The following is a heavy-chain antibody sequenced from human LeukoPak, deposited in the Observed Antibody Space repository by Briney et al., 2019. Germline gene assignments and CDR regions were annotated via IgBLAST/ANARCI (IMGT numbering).Heavy chain of an antibody. CDR1: GFTFSHYA. J-gene: IGHJ4*02. Sequence: GGSLTLSCEVSGFTFSHYAMSWLGQAPGTGMAWVAAISGGGGNTYYADSVKGRFTISRDNSKNTLYLQMNRLRAEDTAVYYCANRWVSMTQVYYWGQGTLVTVSS. CDR2: ISGGGGNT. D-gene: IGHD2/OR15-2a*01. V-gene: IGHV3-23*01. CDR3: ANRWVSMTQVYY.